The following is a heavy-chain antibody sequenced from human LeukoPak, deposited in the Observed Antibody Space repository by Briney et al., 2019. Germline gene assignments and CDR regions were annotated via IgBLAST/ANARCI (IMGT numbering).Heavy chain of an antibody. CDR3: ARDRIYGSGSYYRVENWFDP. V-gene: IGHV1-18*01. CDR2: ISAYNGNT. J-gene: IGHJ5*02. D-gene: IGHD3-10*01. CDR1: GYTFTSYG. Sequence: ASVKISCKASGYTFTSYGISWVREAPGQGLEWMGWISAYNGNTNYAQKLQGRVTTTTDTSTSTAYMELRSLRSDDTAVYYCARDRIYGSGSYYRVENWFDPWGQGTLVTVSS.